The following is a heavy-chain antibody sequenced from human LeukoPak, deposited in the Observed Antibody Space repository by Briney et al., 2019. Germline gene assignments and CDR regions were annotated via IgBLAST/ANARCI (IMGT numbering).Heavy chain of an antibody. CDR3: ARGVGSWLYYFDY. Sequence: ASVKVSCKASGYTFTSLDINWVRQATGQGLEWMGWINPNSGNRGYAQQFQGRVTITRDTSIRTAYMELSRLRSDDTAVYYCARGVGSWLYYFDYWGQGTLVTVSS. D-gene: IGHD6-13*01. CDR2: INPNSGNR. V-gene: IGHV1-8*03. J-gene: IGHJ4*02. CDR1: GYTFTSLD.